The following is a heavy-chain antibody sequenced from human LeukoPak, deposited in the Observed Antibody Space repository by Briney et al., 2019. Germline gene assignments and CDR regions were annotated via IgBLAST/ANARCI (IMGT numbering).Heavy chain of an antibody. CDR1: GYTFTFYY. Sequence: GASVKVSCKASGYTFTFYYIYWVRQAPGRGLEWMGIINPSGDNTSYAQKFQGRVTMTRDMSTSTVYMELSSLRSEDTAVYFCAREGYCSGATCYSFDYWGQGTLVTVSS. CDR2: INPSGDNT. V-gene: IGHV1-46*01. CDR3: AREGYCSGATCYSFDY. J-gene: IGHJ4*02. D-gene: IGHD2-15*01.